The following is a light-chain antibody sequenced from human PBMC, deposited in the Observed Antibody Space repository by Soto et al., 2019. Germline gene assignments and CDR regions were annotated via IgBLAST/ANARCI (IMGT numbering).Light chain of an antibody. V-gene: IGLV1-40*01. CDR1: SSNIGAGYE. CDR2: ENN. CDR3: QSYDSSLSGYV. J-gene: IGLJ1*01. Sequence: QAVVTQPPSVSEAPGQRVTISCTGSSSNIGAGYEAHWYQQVPGTAPKLLIYENNNRPSGVPDLFSGSKSGTSASLAITGLQAEDEAEYYCQSYDSSLSGYVFGTGTKVTVL.